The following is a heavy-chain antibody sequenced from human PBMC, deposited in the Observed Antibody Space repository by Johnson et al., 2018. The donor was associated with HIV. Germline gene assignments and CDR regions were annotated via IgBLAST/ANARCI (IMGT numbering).Heavy chain of an antibody. CDR1: GFTFDDYG. CDR3: ARVVGYKYGSAGDNDAFDI. Sequence: MLLVESGGGVVRPGGSLRLSCAASGFTFDDYGMSWVRQAPGKGLEWVSGITWNGGSTGYADSVKGRFTLSRDNAKNSLYLQMNSLRAEDTALYYCARVVGYKYGSAGDNDAFDIWGQGTMVTVSS. J-gene: IGHJ3*02. D-gene: IGHD5-18*01. V-gene: IGHV3-20*04. CDR2: ITWNGGST.